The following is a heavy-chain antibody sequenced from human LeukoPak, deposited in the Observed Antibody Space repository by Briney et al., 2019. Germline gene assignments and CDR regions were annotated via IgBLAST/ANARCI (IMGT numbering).Heavy chain of an antibody. D-gene: IGHD5-18*01. CDR1: GGSISSYY. CDR3: ARVQIGYSYGLFDY. CDR2: IYYSGST. J-gene: IGHJ4*02. V-gene: IGHV4-59*01. Sequence: PSETLSLTCTVSGGSISSYYWSWIRQPPGRGLEGLGHIYYSGSTNYNPSLKSRVTISVHTSKNQFSLKLRSVTAADTAVYYCARVQIGYSYGLFDYWGQGTLVTVSS.